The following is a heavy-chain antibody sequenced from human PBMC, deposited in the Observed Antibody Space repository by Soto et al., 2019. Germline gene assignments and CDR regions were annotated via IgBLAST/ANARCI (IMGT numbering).Heavy chain of an antibody. V-gene: IGHV4-34*01. CDR1: GGSFSGYY. Sequence: SETLSLTCAVYGGSFSGYYWSWIRQPPGKGLEWIGEINHSGSTNYNPSLKSRVTISVDTSKNQFSLKLSSVTAADTAVYYRARPSRDSSSWWVDYWGQGTLVTSPQ. CDR3: ARPSRDSSSWWVDY. CDR2: INHSGST. D-gene: IGHD6-13*01. J-gene: IGHJ4*02.